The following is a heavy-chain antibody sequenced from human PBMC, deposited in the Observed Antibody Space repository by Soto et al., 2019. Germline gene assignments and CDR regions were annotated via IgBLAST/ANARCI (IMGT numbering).Heavy chain of an antibody. Sequence: SETLSLTCTVSGGSISSGGYYWSWIRQHPGKGLEWIGYIYYSGSTYYNPSLKSRVTISVDTSKNQFSLKLSSVTAADTAVYYCARVSVGDIVVVPAAIYFDYWGQGTLVTVSS. V-gene: IGHV4-31*03. D-gene: IGHD2-2*01. CDR3: ARVSVGDIVVVPAAIYFDY. CDR1: GGSISSGGYY. J-gene: IGHJ4*02. CDR2: IYYSGST.